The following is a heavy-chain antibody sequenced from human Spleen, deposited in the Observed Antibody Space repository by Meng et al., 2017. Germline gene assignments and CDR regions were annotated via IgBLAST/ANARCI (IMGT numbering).Heavy chain of an antibody. CDR3: ASGTPGRSYCDY. D-gene: IGHD2-15*01. V-gene: IGHV1-18*01. J-gene: IGHJ4*02. Sequence: QVLLLQSGPEVKKPGASGRVSCKASGYTFGSYGICWVRQAPGQGLEWMGWFVNYVDTYPAPKFQGRVTMTTDTHTNTAFMELRSLTSDDTAVYYCASGTPGRSYCDYWGQGTLVTVSS. CDR1: GYTFGSYG. CDR2: FVNYVDT.